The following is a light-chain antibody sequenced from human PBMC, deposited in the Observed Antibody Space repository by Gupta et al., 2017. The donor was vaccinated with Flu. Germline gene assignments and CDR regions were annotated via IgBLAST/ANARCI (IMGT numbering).Light chain of an antibody. Sequence: IQMTQSPSSLSASVGDRVTITCRASQYISTYLNWYQQKPGKAPKLLIYAASSLLSGGPSRFSGSGSGTSFTLTISSLQPEDFASYYCQQTYSTPWMFGQGTKVEIK. CDR3: QQTYSTPWM. J-gene: IGKJ1*01. CDR1: QYISTY. V-gene: IGKV1-39*01. CDR2: AAS.